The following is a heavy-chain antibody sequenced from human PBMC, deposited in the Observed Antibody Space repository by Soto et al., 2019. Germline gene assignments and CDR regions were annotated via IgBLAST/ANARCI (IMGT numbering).Heavy chain of an antibody. CDR1: GYSFITSYH. D-gene: IGHD5-12*01. J-gene: IGHJ3*02. V-gene: IGHV1-46*01. CDR2: INPTGSMT. Sequence: ASVKVSCKASGYSFITSYHMHWLRQAPGQGLEWMGIINPTGSMTRYSQKFQGRLTMTRDTSTATDYMELSNLTSEDTAVYFCARDTGYDHDAFDIWGQGTRVTVSS. CDR3: ARDTGYDHDAFDI.